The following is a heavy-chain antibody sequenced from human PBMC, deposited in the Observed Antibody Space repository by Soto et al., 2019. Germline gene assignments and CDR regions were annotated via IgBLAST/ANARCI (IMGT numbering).Heavy chain of an antibody. CDR1: GGSISSYY. CDR3: ARDSGGYKPFDY. Sequence: SETLSLTCTVSGGSISSYYWSWIRQPPGKGLEWIGYIYYSGGTNYNPSLKSRVTISVDTSKNQFSLKLSSVTAADTAVYYCARDSGGYKPFDYWGQGTLVTVSS. J-gene: IGHJ4*02. V-gene: IGHV4-59*01. D-gene: IGHD5-12*01. CDR2: IYYSGGT.